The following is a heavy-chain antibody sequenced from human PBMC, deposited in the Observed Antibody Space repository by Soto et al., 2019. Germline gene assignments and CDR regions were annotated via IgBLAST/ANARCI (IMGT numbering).Heavy chain of an antibody. Sequence: LRLSCAASGFTFGSYAMIWVRQAPGKVPEWVSSMNGGGGSTYYAESVQGRFTISRDNSKNTLYLQMNSLRVEDTAIYYCAKKSEIAVPRYYFDLWGQGTLVTVSS. CDR1: GFTFGSYA. V-gene: IGHV3-23*01. J-gene: IGHJ4*02. D-gene: IGHD2-21*01. CDR2: MNGGGGST. CDR3: AKKSEIAVPRYYFDL.